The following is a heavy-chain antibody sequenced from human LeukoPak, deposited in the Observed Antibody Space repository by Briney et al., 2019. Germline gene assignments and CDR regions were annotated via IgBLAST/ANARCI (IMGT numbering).Heavy chain of an antibody. D-gene: IGHD3-22*01. V-gene: IGHV1-69*13. Sequence: SVKVSCKASGGTFSSYGISWVRQAPGQGLERMGGIIPIFGTANYAQKFQGRVTITADESTSTAYMELSSLRSEDTAVYYCASGVYYDSSGYSFEYWGQGTLVTVSS. CDR2: IIPIFGTA. J-gene: IGHJ4*02. CDR3: ASGVYYDSSGYSFEY. CDR1: GGTFSSYG.